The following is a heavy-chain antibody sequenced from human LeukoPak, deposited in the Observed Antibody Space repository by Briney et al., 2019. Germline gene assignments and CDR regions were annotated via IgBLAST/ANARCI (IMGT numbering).Heavy chain of an antibody. Sequence: PGGSLRLSCAASGFTFSNYGMHWVRQTPDKGLEWLTFIRYDGGKRYSADSLKGRFTVSRDNSKTTLYLQMNSLRAEDTAVYYCARDRTKRFGEFYLEYWGQGTLVTVSS. CDR2: IRYDGGKR. CDR1: GFTFSNYG. J-gene: IGHJ4*02. CDR3: ARDRTKRFGEFYLEY. V-gene: IGHV3-30*02. D-gene: IGHD3-10*01.